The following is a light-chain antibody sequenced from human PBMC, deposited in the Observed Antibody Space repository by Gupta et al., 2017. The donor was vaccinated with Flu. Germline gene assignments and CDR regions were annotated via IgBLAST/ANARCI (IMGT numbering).Light chain of an antibody. Sequence: QSVLTQPPSVSGPPGQRVTISCSGSIHNIGSHDVWWYQHYPGTAPRLLLFGNNGRPSGVPDRFSGSKSGASASLTITGLRAEDEADYYCGAWDSNGNRFYVFGTGTKVIVL. V-gene: IGLV1-47*01. CDR2: GNN. CDR1: IHNIGSHD. J-gene: IGLJ1*01. CDR3: GAWDSNGNRFYV.